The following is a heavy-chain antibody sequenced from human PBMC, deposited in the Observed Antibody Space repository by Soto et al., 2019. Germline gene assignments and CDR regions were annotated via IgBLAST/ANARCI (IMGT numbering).Heavy chain of an antibody. J-gene: IGHJ6*02. V-gene: IGHV5-51*01. CDR2: IYPGDSDT. D-gene: IGHD2-2*01. CDR1: GYSFTSYW. CDR3: ARNLVGYCSSTSCPNKYYYYYGMDV. Sequence: GESLKISCKGSGYSFTSYWIGWVRQMPGKGLEWMGIIYPGDSDTRYSPSFQGQVTISADKSISTAYLQWSSLKASDTAMYYCARNLVGYCSSTSCPNKYYYYYGMDVWGQGTTVTV.